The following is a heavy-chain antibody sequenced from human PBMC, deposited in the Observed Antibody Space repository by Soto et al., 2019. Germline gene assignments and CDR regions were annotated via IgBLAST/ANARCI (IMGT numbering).Heavy chain of an antibody. J-gene: IGHJ3*02. CDR1: GGSISSSNW. V-gene: IGHV4-4*02. CDR2: IYHSVST. Sequence: QVQLQESGPGLVKPSGTLSLTCAVSGGSISSSNWWSWVRQPPGKGLEWIGEIYHSVSTNYNPSLKSRVTISVDKSKNQFSLKLSSVTAADTAVYYCARKFWSGYLYDAFDIWGQGTMVTVSS. D-gene: IGHD3-3*01. CDR3: ARKFWSGYLYDAFDI.